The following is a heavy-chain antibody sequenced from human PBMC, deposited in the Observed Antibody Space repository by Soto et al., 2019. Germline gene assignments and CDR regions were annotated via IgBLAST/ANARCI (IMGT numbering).Heavy chain of an antibody. Sequence: QITLNESGPTQVKPRQTLTLTCTFSGFSLTTSGVGVGWIRQSPGKAPEWLALIYWDDDKRYSPSLKRRLTTNQYTHKNQVVLSMAYFDPADPTTYSFAHTVLRTVFGLVTTTAIYFDFWGQGTPVAVSS. J-gene: IGHJ4*02. CDR2: IYWDDDK. D-gene: IGHD3-3*01. V-gene: IGHV2-5*02. CDR1: GFSLTTSGVG. CDR3: AHTVLRTVFGLVTTTAIYFDF.